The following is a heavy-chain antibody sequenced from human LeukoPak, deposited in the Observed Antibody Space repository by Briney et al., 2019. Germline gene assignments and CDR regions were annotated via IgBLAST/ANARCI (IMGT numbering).Heavy chain of an antibody. CDR1: GGSISSGNW. D-gene: IGHD2-8*01. J-gene: IGHJ4*02. Sequence: SETLSLTCAVSGGSISSGNWWSWVRQPPGKGLEWIGEIYHSGSTNYNPSLKSRVTISVDKSKNQFSLKLTSVTVADTAVYYCSRENGAFSPFGYWGQGYLVTVLS. CDR3: SRENGAFSPFGY. V-gene: IGHV4-4*02. CDR2: IYHSGST.